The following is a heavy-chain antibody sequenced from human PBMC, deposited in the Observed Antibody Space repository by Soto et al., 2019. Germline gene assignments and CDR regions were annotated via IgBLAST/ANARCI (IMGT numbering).Heavy chain of an antibody. CDR1: GFTFSSYA. CDR2: ISSNGGST. CDR3: ARDRDCSSTSCSGYEFDY. D-gene: IGHD2-2*01. Sequence: PGGSLRLSCAASGFTFSSYAMHWVRQAPGKGLEYVSAISSNGGSTYYANSVKGRFTISRDNSKNTLYLQMGSLRAEDMAVYYCARDRDCSSTSCSGYEFDYWGQGTLVTVSS. J-gene: IGHJ4*02. V-gene: IGHV3-64*01.